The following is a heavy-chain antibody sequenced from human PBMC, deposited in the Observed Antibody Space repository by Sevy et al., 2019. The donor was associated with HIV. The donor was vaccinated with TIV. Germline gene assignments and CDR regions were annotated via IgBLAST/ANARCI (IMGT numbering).Heavy chain of an antibody. Sequence: ASVKVSCKASEYTFTGYYIHWVRQAPGQGLEWMGCINPDTGVTRYIQKLQGRVSMTTDTSISTAYMELGSLSPDDTAEYFCARRFCGGAKCYEDYYFAMDVWGQGTTVTVSS. J-gene: IGHJ6*02. CDR1: EYTFTGYY. CDR3: ARRFCGGAKCYEDYYFAMDV. CDR2: INPDTGVT. D-gene: IGHD3-3*01. V-gene: IGHV1-2*02.